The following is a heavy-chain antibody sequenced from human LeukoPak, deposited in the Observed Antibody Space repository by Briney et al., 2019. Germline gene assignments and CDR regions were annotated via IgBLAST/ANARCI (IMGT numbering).Heavy chain of an antibody. Sequence: GGSLRLSCAASGFTFSSYAMHWVRQAPGKGLEWVAVISYDGSNKYYADSVKGRFTISRDNSKNTLYLQMNSLRAEDTAVYYCANTVAGTGYFDSWGQGTLVTVSS. J-gene: IGHJ4*02. CDR1: GFTFSSYA. V-gene: IGHV3-30-3*01. CDR2: ISYDGSNK. CDR3: ANTVAGTGYFDS. D-gene: IGHD6-19*01.